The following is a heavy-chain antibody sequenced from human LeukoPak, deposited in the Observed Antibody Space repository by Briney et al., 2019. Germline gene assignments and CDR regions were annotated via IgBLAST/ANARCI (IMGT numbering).Heavy chain of an antibody. Sequence: GGSLRLSCAASACSFSNYKMNWVRQAPGKGLDWVSSITSSGSYIYYADSVKGRFTISRDNAKNSLYLQLNSLRAEDTAVYYCARDRRYDILTGYLPKDAFDIWGQGTMVTVSS. V-gene: IGHV3-21*01. D-gene: IGHD3-9*01. J-gene: IGHJ3*02. CDR3: ARDRRYDILTGYLPKDAFDI. CDR2: ITSSGSYI. CDR1: ACSFSNYK.